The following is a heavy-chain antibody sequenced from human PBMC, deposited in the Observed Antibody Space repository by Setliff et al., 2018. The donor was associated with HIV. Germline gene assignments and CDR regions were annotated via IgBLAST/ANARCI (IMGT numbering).Heavy chain of an antibody. CDR3: ARGGANPSWFDS. CDR2: ISPGGSFM. J-gene: IGHJ5*01. D-gene: IGHD3-16*01. CDR1: GFDFTSYT. V-gene: IGHV3-21*01. Sequence: PGGSLRLSCAASGFDFTSYTMTWVRQAPGKGLEWVASISPGGSFMYYGDSIQGRFTNSRDNAKNTLYLQMDSLRAEDTAVYYCARGGANPSWFDSWGQGTLVTVSS.